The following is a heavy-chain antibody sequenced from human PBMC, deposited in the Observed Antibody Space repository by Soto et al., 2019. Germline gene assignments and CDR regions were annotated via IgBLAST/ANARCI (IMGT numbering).Heavy chain of an antibody. CDR1: GFTFSSCT. CDR2: ISPSSGHI. J-gene: IGHJ6*02. D-gene: IGHD2-15*01. CDR3: SGCSGGACHKNYGMDV. Sequence: EVRLVESGGGLVKPGGSLRLSCAVSGFTFSSCTMNWVRQAPGKGLEWVSSISPSSGHIYYADSVKGRFTISRDNAKNSVFLQMNSLRGEDTAVYYCSGCSGGACHKNYGMDVWGQGTTVTVSS. V-gene: IGHV3-21*06.